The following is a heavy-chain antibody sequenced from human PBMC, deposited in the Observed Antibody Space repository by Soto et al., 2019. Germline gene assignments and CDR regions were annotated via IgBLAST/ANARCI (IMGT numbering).Heavy chain of an antibody. D-gene: IGHD3-10*01. CDR1: GFTFSNYA. CDR3: AREFAPGSPNYDY. CDR2: FTRSGNT. V-gene: IGHV3-23*01. J-gene: IGHJ4*02. Sequence: GGSLRLSCAASGFTFSNYAMSWVRQAPGKGLEWVSTFTRSGNTYYADSVRGRFTISRDNSKNTLYLQMDSLRAEDKAVYYCAREFAPGSPNYDYWGLGTLVTVSS.